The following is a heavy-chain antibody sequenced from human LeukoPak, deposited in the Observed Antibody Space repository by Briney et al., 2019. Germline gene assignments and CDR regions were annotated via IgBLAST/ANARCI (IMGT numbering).Heavy chain of an antibody. D-gene: IGHD1-26*01. CDR2: IYTSGST. Sequence: SETLSLTCTVSGGSISSGSYYWSWIRQPAGRGLEWIGRIYTSGSTYYNPSLKSRVTISVDTSKNQFSLKLSSVTAADTAVYYCARDEKGGHSGSYTAEYFQHWGQGTLVTVSS. CDR3: ARDEKGGHSGSYTAEYFQH. CDR1: GGSISSGSYY. J-gene: IGHJ1*01. V-gene: IGHV4-61*02.